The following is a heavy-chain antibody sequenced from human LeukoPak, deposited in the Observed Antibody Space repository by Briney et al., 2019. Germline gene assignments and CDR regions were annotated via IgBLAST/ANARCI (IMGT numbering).Heavy chain of an antibody. Sequence: GGSLRLSCAASGFTFSSYAMSWVRQAPGKGLEWVSSISSSSSYIYYADSVKGRFTISRDNAKNSLYLQMNSLRAEDTAVYYCARDLTQQNGIAAAGTFDYWGQGTLVTVSS. CDR2: ISSSSSYI. V-gene: IGHV3-21*01. D-gene: IGHD6-13*01. CDR3: ARDLTQQNGIAAAGTFDY. CDR1: GFTFSSYA. J-gene: IGHJ4*02.